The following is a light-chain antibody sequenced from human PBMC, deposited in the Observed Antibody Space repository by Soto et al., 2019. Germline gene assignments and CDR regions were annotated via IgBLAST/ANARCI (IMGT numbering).Light chain of an antibody. V-gene: IGLV1-44*01. J-gene: IGLJ3*02. CDR1: SSNIGSNT. CDR3: AAWDDSLNGWV. CDR2: SNN. Sequence: QSVLTQPPSASGTPGQRVTISCSGSSSNIGSNTVNWYQQLPGTAPKLLINSNNQRPSGVPDRCSGSKLGTSASLAISGLQSEDEADYYCAAWDDSLNGWVFGGGTK.